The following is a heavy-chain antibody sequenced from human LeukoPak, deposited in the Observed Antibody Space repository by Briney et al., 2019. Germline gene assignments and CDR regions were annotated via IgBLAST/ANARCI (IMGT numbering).Heavy chain of an antibody. Sequence: GGSLRLSCAASGFTFSSYWMNWVRQAPGKGLEWVANIKQDGSEKYYVDSVKGRFTISRDNSKNTLYLQMNSLRAEDTAVYYCAKEWIWFVETYFDYWGQGTLVTVSS. V-gene: IGHV3-7*03. D-gene: IGHD5-12*01. J-gene: IGHJ4*02. CDR3: AKEWIWFVETYFDY. CDR2: IKQDGSEK. CDR1: GFTFSSYW.